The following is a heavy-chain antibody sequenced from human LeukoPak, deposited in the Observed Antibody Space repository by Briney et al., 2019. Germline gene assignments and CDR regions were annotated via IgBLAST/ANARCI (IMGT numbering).Heavy chain of an antibody. Sequence: SETLSLTCTVSGYSISSGYYWGWIRQPPGKGLEWIGSIYHSGSTNYNPSLKSRVTISVDTSKNQFSLKLSSVTAADTAVYYCARRERWLQSKPRHFDYWGQGTLVTVSS. V-gene: IGHV4-38-2*02. CDR3: ARRERWLQSKPRHFDY. D-gene: IGHD5-24*01. J-gene: IGHJ4*02. CDR1: GYSISSGYY. CDR2: IYHSGST.